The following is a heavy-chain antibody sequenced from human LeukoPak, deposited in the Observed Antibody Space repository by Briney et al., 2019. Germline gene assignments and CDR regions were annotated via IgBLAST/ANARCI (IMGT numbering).Heavy chain of an antibody. CDR3: AKDPVFWSGYYKDFYFDY. D-gene: IGHD3-3*01. V-gene: IGHV3-23*01. Sequence: GGSLRLSCAASGFTFSSYAMSWVRQAPGKGLEWGSAISGSGGSTYYADSVKGRFTISRDNSKNTLYLHMNSLRAEDTAVYYCAKDPVFWSGYYKDFYFDYWGQGTLVTVSS. CDR1: GFTFSSYA. CDR2: ISGSGGST. J-gene: IGHJ4*02.